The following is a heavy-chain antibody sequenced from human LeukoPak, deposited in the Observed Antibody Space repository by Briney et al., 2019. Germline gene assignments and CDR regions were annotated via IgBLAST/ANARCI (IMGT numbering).Heavy chain of an antibody. CDR3: ARRTGELFQYYYYYYMDV. Sequence: PGGSLRLSCAASGFTFSSYSMNWVRQAPGKGLEWVSYISSSSSTIYYADSVKGRFTISRDNAKNSLYLQMNSLRAEDTAVYYCARRTGELFQYYYYYYMDVWGKGTTVTVSS. CDR2: ISSSSSTI. D-gene: IGHD3-10*01. J-gene: IGHJ6*03. CDR1: GFTFSSYS. V-gene: IGHV3-48*01.